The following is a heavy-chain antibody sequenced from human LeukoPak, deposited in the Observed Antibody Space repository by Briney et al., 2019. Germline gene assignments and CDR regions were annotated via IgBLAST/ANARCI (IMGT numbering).Heavy chain of an antibody. CDR1: GFTVSSNY. Sequence: GGSLRLSCAASGFTVSSNYMSWVRQAPGKGLEWVSVIYSGGSTYYADSVKGRFTISRDNSKNTLYLQMNSLRAEDTAVYYCARAPRVGATEGHYYYYGMDVWGQGTTVTVSS. V-gene: IGHV3-66*01. CDR2: IYSGGST. CDR3: ARAPRVGATEGHYYYYGMDV. J-gene: IGHJ6*02. D-gene: IGHD1-26*01.